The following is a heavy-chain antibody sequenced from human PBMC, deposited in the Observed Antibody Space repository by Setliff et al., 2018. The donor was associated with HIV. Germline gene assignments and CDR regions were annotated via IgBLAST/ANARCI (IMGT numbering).Heavy chain of an antibody. Sequence: ASVKVSCKASGYTFTSYDINWVRQATGQGLEWTGWVNPNSGNTGYAQKFQGRVTMTRNTSIRTVYMELSSLRSEDTAVYYCARGAWYTSGWHSSRYMDVWGKGSTVTVSS. CDR2: VNPNSGNT. J-gene: IGHJ6*03. V-gene: IGHV1-8*02. CDR1: GYTFTSYD. D-gene: IGHD6-19*01. CDR3: ARGAWYTSGWHSSRYMDV.